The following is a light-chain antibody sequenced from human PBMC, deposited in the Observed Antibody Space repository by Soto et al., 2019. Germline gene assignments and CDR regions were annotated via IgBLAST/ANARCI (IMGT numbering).Light chain of an antibody. CDR1: SSNIGSNT. CDR3: AAWDDSLNALWV. Sequence: QSVLTQPPSASGTPGQRVTISCSGSSSNIGSNTVNWYQQLPGTAPKLLIYSNNQRPSGVPDRFSGSKSGTSASLAISGLQSEDEADYYCAAWDDSLNALWVFGGGNKLTVL. CDR2: SNN. J-gene: IGLJ3*02. V-gene: IGLV1-44*01.